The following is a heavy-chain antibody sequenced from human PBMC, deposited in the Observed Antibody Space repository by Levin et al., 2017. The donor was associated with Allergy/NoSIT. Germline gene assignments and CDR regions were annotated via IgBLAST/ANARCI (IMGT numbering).Heavy chain of an antibody. D-gene: IGHD6-13*01. J-gene: IGHJ6*02. CDR3: AAARVEIAAAGKGEGYYYYGMDV. CDR2: IVVGSGNT. Sequence: SVKVSCKASGFTFTSSAVQWVRQARGQRLEWIGWIVVGSGNTNYAQKFQERVTITRDMSTSTAYMELSSLRSEDTAVYYCAAARVEIAAAGKGEGYYYYGMDVWGQGTTVTVSS. CDR1: GFTFTSSA. V-gene: IGHV1-58*01.